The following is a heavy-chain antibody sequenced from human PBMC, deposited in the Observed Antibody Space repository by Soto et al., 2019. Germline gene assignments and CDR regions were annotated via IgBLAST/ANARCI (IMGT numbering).Heavy chain of an antibody. D-gene: IGHD3-9*01. CDR3: AKKKGLRYFDWLLEGVDY. CDR2: ISGSGGST. J-gene: IGHJ4*02. V-gene: IGHV3-23*01. CDR1: GFTFSSYA. Sequence: GGSLRLSCAASGFTFSSYAMSWVRQAPGKGLEWVSAISGSGGSTYYADSVKGRFTISRDNSKNTLYLQMNSLRAEDTAVYYCAKKKGLRYFDWLLEGVDYWGQGTLVTVSS.